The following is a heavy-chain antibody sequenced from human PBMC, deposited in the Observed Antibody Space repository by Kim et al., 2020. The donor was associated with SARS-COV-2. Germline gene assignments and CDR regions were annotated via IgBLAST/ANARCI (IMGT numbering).Heavy chain of an antibody. Sequence: SETLSLTYTVSGGSINDYHWSWIRQPPGKGLEWIGNIHYTGSTYYIPSLRSRVTISLDTSKKQFSMKVRSVTAADTAVYYCATIAAGGTSWGQGTLVTVFS. CDR3: ATIAAGGTS. CDR1: GGSINDYH. V-gene: IGHV4-59*01. CDR2: IHYTGST. D-gene: IGHD6-13*01. J-gene: IGHJ4*02.